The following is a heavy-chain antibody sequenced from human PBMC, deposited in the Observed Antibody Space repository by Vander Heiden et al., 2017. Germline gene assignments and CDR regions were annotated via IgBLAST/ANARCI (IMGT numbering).Heavy chain of an antibody. CDR1: GFSLSSYA. CDR2: ISGSGAGT. J-gene: IGHJ4*02. Sequence: EVQLLESGGGLVQPGGSLRLSCTASGFSLSSYAMRWIRQAPGKGLEWVSAISGSGAGTYYADSVNGRFTISKDNSKNTMYLQMNSMRAEDTAVYYCAKEKGYSSGSYFDSWVQGTLVTLDS. D-gene: IGHD6-19*01. V-gene: IGHV3-23*01. CDR3: AKEKGYSSGSYFDS.